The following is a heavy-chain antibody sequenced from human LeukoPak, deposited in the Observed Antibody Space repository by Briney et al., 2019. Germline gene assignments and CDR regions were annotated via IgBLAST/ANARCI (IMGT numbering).Heavy chain of an antibody. CDR3: AKETDSSSYDWYFDL. J-gene: IGHJ2*01. CDR1: GSTISNSY. D-gene: IGHD6-13*01. V-gene: IGHV3-69-1*01. CDR2: ISSSSYI. Sequence: GSLRLSCAVSGSTISNSYMHWVRQAPGKGLEWVSSISSSSYIYYADSVKGRFTISRDNAKNSLYLQMNSLRAEDTALYYCAKETDSSSYDWYFDLWGRGTLVTVSS.